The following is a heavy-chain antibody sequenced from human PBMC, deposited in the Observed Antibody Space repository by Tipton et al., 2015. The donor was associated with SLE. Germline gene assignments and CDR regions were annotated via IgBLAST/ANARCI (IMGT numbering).Heavy chain of an antibody. D-gene: IGHD3-16*02. CDR2: IYSNGRV. V-gene: IGHV4-39*07. Sequence: TLSLTCSVSGASVSSSDYSWGWIRQPPGKGLEWIGSIYSNGRVYSNPSLRSRVTISADTSQNQVSLKVNSVTAADTALYYCARLGGYPTSNWFDPWGQGTLVTVSS. J-gene: IGHJ5*02. CDR3: ARLGGYPTSNWFDP. CDR1: GASVSSSDYS.